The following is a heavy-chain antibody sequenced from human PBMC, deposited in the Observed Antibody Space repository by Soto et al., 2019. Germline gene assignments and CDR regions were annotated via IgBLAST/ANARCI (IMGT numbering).Heavy chain of an antibody. CDR2: ITPFNGDV. D-gene: IGHD1-26*01. J-gene: IGHJ5*02. CDR1: GYTFPQHY. V-gene: IGHV1-45*02. Sequence: QMQLVQSGAEVKKTGSSVKVSCKASGYTFPQHYLHWVRQAPGQALEWMGWITPFNGDVNYAQKFQERVTITKERALNTAYMEMSSMKAEDTAMYYCSTGGAGPAPIPLELPDHLGQGTLGTVSS. CDR3: STGGAGPAPIPLELPDH.